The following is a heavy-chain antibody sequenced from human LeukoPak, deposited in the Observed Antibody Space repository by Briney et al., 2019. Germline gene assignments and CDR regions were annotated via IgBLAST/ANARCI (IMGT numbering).Heavy chain of an antibody. CDR1: GITFSKVW. Sequence: LGGSLRLSCAASGITFSKVWMSWVRQGPGTGLEWVSAISGSGDTTFYADSVKGRFTISRDNSKKTLYLQVNSLRAEDTAVYFCAKELTTERTPGVDSWGQGTLVTVSS. D-gene: IGHD4-17*01. J-gene: IGHJ4*02. V-gene: IGHV3-23*01. CDR2: ISGSGDTT. CDR3: AKELTTERTPGVDS.